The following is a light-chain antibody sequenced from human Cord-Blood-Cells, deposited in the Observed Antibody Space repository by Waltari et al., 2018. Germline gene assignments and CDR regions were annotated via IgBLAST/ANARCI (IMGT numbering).Light chain of an antibody. CDR1: QSVSSN. J-gene: IGKJ4*01. V-gene: IGKV3-15*01. Sequence: EIVMMQSPATLSVSPGERATLSCTASQSVSSNLAWYQQKPGQAPRLLIYGASTRATGIPARFSGSGSGTEFTLTISSLQSEDFAVYYCQQYNNWPPLTFGGGTKVEIK. CDR3: QQYNNWPPLT. CDR2: GAS.